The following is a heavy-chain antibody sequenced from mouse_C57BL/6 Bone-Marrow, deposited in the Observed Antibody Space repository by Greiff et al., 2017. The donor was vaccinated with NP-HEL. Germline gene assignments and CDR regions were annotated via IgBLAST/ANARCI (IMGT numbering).Heavy chain of an antibody. CDR1: GYTFTSSG. CDR2: IYPRSGNT. CDR3: AREGGLRRAMDY. Sequence: VQLQQSGAELARPGASVKLSCKASGYTFTSSGISWVKQRTGQGLEWIGEIYPRSGNTYYNEKFKGKATLTADKSSSTAYMELRSLTSEDSAVYFCAREGGLRRAMDYWGQGTSVTVSS. J-gene: IGHJ4*01. V-gene: IGHV1-81*01. D-gene: IGHD2-4*01.